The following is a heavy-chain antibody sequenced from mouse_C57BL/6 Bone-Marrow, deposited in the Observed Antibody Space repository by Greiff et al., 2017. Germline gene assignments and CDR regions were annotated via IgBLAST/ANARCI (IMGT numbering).Heavy chain of an antibody. CDR1: GYTFTSYW. Sequence: QVQLQQPGAELVKPGASVKMSCKASGYTFTSYWITWVKQRHGQGLEWIGDIYPTSGRTNYNEKFKSKAILTVDTSSNTAYMHLISLTSEDSAVFYCARSGPLGRIFDYWGQGTTLTVSS. D-gene: IGHD4-1*01. CDR3: ARSGPLGRIFDY. J-gene: IGHJ2*01. V-gene: IGHV1-55*01. CDR2: IYPTSGRT.